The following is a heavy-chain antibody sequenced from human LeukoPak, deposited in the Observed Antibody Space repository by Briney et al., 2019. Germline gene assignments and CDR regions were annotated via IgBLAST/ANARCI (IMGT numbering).Heavy chain of an antibody. CDR2: IYHSGST. V-gene: IGHV4-30-2*01. CDR1: GGSISSGGYS. Sequence: SETLSLTCAVSGGSISSGGYSWSWIRQPPGKGLEWIGYIYHSGSTYYNPSLKSRVTISVDRSKNQFSLKLSSVTAADTAVYYCARVPPIAVAGTYFDLWGRGTLVTVSS. CDR3: ARVPPIAVAGTYFDL. D-gene: IGHD6-19*01. J-gene: IGHJ2*01.